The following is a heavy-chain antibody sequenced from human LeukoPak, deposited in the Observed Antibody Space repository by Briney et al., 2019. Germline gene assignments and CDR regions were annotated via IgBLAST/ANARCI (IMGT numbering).Heavy chain of an antibody. CDR2: ISYDGSNT. J-gene: IGHJ4*02. D-gene: IGHD3-10*01. CDR1: GFTFSSYG. CDR3: AKPYYYGSRSYMDY. V-gene: IGHV3-30*18. Sequence: DPGGSLRLSCAASGFTFSSYGMHWVRQAPGKGLEWVAVISYDGSNTYYADSVKGRFTISRDNSKTMLYLQMNSLRAEDTAVYYCAKPYYYGSRSYMDYWGQGTLVTVSS.